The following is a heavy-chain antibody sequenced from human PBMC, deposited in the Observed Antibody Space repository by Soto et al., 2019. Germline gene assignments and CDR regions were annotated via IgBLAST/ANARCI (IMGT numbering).Heavy chain of an antibody. V-gene: IGHV3-48*02. J-gene: IGHJ4*02. CDR3: ARSVEGHFDY. Sequence: EVQLVESGGDLVQRGGSLRLSCVASGFTFSVYSMNWVRHAPGKGLEWFSYITSDTKTIKYADSVKGRFTISRDTAKNSVYLQLNSLRDEGTAVYYCARSVEGHFDYWGQGTVVTVSS. D-gene: IGHD6-19*01. CDR2: ITSDTKTI. CDR1: GFTFSVYS.